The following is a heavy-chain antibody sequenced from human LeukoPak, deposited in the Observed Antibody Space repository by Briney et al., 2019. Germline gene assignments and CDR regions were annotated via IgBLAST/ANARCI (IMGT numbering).Heavy chain of an antibody. CDR3: ARDDPIAAANWFDP. Sequence: GASVKASCKASGYTFTGYYMHWVRQAPGQGLEWMGRINPNGGGTNYAQKFQGRVTMTRDTSISTAYMELSRLRSDDTAVYYCARDDPIAAANWFDPWGQGTLVTVSS. CDR2: INPNGGGT. J-gene: IGHJ5*02. V-gene: IGHV1-2*06. CDR1: GYTFTGYY. D-gene: IGHD6-13*01.